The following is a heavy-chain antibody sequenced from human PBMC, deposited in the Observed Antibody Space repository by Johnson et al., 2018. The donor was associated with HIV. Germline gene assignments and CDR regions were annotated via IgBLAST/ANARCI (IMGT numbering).Heavy chain of an antibody. J-gene: IGHJ3*02. CDR1: GFTVSSNY. CDR2: IYNCGDT. CDR3: ARDSVRELELPDGFDI. D-gene: IGHD1-7*01. Sequence: VQLVESGGGLIQPGGSLRLTCAASGFTVSSNYMSWVRQAPGKGLEWVSVIYNCGDTFYADSVQGRLTLSRENSKNTVYLQMNSLRVEETAVYFCARDSVRELELPDGFDIWGQGTMVTVSS. V-gene: IGHV3-53*01.